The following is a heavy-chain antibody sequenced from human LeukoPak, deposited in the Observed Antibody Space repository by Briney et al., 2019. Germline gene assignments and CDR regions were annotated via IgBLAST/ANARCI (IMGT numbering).Heavy chain of an antibody. CDR2: ISGSGGST. CDR1: GFTFSSYA. J-gene: IGHJ5*02. V-gene: IGHV3-23*01. D-gene: IGHD3-22*01. CDR3: ARDRPTNYDSSGYYP. Sequence: GGSLRLSCAASGFTFSSYAMSWVRQAPGKGLEWVSAISGSGGSTYYADSVKGRFTISRDNAKNTLYLQMNSLRAEDTAVYYCARDRPTNYDSSGYYPWGQGTLVTVSS.